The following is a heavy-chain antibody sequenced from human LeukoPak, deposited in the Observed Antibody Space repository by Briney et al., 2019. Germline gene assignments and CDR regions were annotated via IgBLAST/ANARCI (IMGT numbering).Heavy chain of an antibody. J-gene: IGHJ6*02. CDR1: GYTFTGYY. CDR3: ARDRITMVRGVKFGYFYYGMDV. CDR2: INPNSGGT. D-gene: IGHD3-10*01. V-gene: IGHV1-2*02. Sequence: ASVKVSCKASGYTFTGYYMHWVRQAPGQGLEWMGWINPNSGGTDYAQKFQGRVNMTRDTSISTAYMELSRLRSDDTAVDYCARDRITMVRGVKFGYFYYGMDVWGQGTTVTVSS.